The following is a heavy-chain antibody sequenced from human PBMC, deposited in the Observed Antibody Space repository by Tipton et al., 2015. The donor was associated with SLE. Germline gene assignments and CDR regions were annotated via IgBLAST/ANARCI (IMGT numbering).Heavy chain of an antibody. CDR2: INQSGST. CDR3: ARGGRFLEWLTY. D-gene: IGHD3-3*01. J-gene: IGHJ4*02. V-gene: IGHV4-34*01. CDR1: GGSFSGYY. Sequence: TLSLTCAVYGGSFSGYYWSWIRQPPGKGLEWIGEINQSGSTNYNPSLKSRVTISVDTSKNQFSLKLSSVTAADTAVYYCARGGRFLEWLTYWGQGTLVTVSS.